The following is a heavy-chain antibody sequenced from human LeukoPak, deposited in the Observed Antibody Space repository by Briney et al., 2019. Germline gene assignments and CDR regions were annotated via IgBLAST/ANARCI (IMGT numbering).Heavy chain of an antibody. J-gene: IGHJ4*02. CDR2: VSGSGGST. V-gene: IGHV3-23*01. Sequence: PGGSLRLSCAASGFTFSNYDMSWVRQAPGKGLEWVSAVSGSGGSTYYADSVKGRFTVSRDNSKNTLHLQMNSLRAEDTAVYHCAKDKTSGTYFDYWGQGAPVTVSS. CDR3: AKDKTSGTYFDY. D-gene: IGHD1-26*01. CDR1: GFTFSNYD.